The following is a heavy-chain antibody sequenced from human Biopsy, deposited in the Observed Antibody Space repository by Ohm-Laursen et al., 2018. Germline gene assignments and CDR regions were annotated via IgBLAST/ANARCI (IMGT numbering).Heavy chain of an antibody. CDR2: IYNSETT. CDR1: GDSISASTTSY. V-gene: IGHV4-39*01. Sequence: TLSLTCPVSGDSISASTTSYWAWLRQPPGKGLEWIGSIYNSETTFYNPSLKSRVAISVDTSTNQFSLKVSSVTAADTALYYCARHPTGFWFDPWGHGTLVTVSS. CDR3: ARHPTGFWFDP. J-gene: IGHJ5*02.